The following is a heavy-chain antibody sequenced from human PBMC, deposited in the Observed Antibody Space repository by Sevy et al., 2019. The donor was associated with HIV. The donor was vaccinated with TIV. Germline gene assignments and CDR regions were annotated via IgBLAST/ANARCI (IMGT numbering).Heavy chain of an antibody. CDR2: INPNSGGT. J-gene: IGHJ4*02. Sequence: ASVKVSCQASGYTFTGHYIHWVRQAPGQGLECMGWINPNSGGTIYAQKFQGRVTMTRDTSISTAYMELSRLRSDDTAVYYCARGGVVVEPAARGYFDYWGQGTLVTVSS. CDR1: GYTFTGHY. CDR3: ARGGVVVEPAARGYFDY. D-gene: IGHD2-2*01. V-gene: IGHV1-2*02.